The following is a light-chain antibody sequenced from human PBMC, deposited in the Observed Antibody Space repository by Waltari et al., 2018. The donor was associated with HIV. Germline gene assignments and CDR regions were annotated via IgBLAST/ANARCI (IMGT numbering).Light chain of an antibody. CDR3: QQYSSDPLT. CDR2: KAS. Sequence: DIQMTQSLSTLSASVGDTSIITCRASQSISNWLSWFPQKPGKAPKLVIYKASNLESGVPSRFSGSGSGTEFTLTFNSLQPDDFATYFCQQYSSDPLTFGRGTRVEVK. J-gene: IGKJ4*01. CDR1: QSISNW. V-gene: IGKV1-5*03.